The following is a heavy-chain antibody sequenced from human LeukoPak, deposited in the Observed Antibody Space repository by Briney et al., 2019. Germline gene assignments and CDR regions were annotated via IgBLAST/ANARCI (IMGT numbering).Heavy chain of an antibody. J-gene: IGHJ3*02. CDR3: ARGEYSSSWYPDAFDI. Sequence: GESLKISSKGSGYRFTSYWIGWVRPMPGKGLEWMGIIYPGDSDTRYSPSFQGQVTISADKSISTAYLQWSSLKASDTAMYYCARGEYSSSWYPDAFDIWGQGTMVTVSS. CDR1: GYRFTSYW. D-gene: IGHD6-13*01. CDR2: IYPGDSDT. V-gene: IGHV5-51*01.